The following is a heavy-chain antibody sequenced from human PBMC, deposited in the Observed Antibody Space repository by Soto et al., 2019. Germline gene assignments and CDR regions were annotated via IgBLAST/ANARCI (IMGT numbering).Heavy chain of an antibody. V-gene: IGHV3-30-3*01. CDR2: ISYDGSNK. J-gene: IGHJ6*02. Sequence: GGSLRLSCAASGFTFSSYAMHWVRQAPGKGLEWVAVISYDGSNKYYADSVKGRFTISRDNSKNTLYLQMNSLRAEDTAMYYCARNYAMDVWGQGTTVTVSS. CDR3: ARNYAMDV. CDR1: GFTFSSYA.